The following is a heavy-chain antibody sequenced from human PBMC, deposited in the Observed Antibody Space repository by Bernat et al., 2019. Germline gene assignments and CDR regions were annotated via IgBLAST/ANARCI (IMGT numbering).Heavy chain of an antibody. Sequence: EVQLVESGGGLVQPGGSLRLSCAASGFTFSSYAMHWVRQAPGKGLEYVSAISSNGGSTYYANSVKGRFTISRDNSKNTLYLQMGSLRAEDMAVYYCASSTVVTPELRFDPWGQGTLVTVSS. V-gene: IGHV3-64*01. CDR1: GFTFSSYA. CDR3: ASSTVVTPELRFDP. CDR2: ISSNGGST. D-gene: IGHD4-23*01. J-gene: IGHJ5*02.